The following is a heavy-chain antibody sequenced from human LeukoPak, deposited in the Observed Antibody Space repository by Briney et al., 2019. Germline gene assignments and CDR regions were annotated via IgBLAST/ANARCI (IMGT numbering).Heavy chain of an antibody. CDR1: GFTFSSYA. J-gene: IGHJ6*02. Sequence: PGRSLRLSCAASGFTFSSYAMHWVRQAPGKGLEWVAVISYDGSNKYYADSVKGRFTISRDNSKNTLYLQMNSLRAEDTAVYYCARAYCSGGSCYSAKYYYYGMDVWGQGTTVTVSS. D-gene: IGHD2-15*01. CDR2: ISYDGSNK. CDR3: ARAYCSGGSCYSAKYYYYGMDV. V-gene: IGHV3-30-3*01.